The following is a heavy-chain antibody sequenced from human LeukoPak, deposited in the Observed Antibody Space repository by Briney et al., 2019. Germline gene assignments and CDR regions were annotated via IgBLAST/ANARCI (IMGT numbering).Heavy chain of an antibody. Sequence: GGSLRLSCAASGFTFSSYAMSWVRQAPGKGLEWVSAISGSGGSTYYADSVKGRFTISRDNSKNTLYLQMNSLRAEDTAVYYCAKGQVSCSGGSRYRVYYFDYWGQGTLVTVSS. D-gene: IGHD2-15*01. CDR1: GFTFSSYA. J-gene: IGHJ4*02. CDR3: AKGQVSCSGGSRYRVYYFDY. CDR2: ISGSGGST. V-gene: IGHV3-23*01.